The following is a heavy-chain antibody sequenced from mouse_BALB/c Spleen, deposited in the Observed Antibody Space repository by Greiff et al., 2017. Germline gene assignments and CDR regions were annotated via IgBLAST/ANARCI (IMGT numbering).Heavy chain of an antibody. CDR1: GFNIKDNY. CDR3: ARRATYYAMDY. D-gene: IGHD3-1*01. CDR2: IDPANGNT. J-gene: IGHJ4*01. V-gene: IGHV14-3*02. Sequence: VQLQQSGAELVKPGASVKLSCTASGFNIKDNYMHWVKQRPEQGLEWIGRIDPANGNTKYDPKFQGKATITADTTSNTAYLQLSSLTSEDTAVYYCARRATYYAMDYWGQGTSVTVSS.